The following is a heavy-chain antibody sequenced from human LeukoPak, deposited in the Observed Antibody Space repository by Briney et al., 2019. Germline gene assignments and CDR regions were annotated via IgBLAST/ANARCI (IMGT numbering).Heavy chain of an antibody. V-gene: IGHV3-7*01. CDR3: ARRSYRGVITVYCYYYMDV. Sequence: PGGSLRLSCVASGFSFSTYWMSWVRQAPGKGLEWVANIKQDGSENYYVDSVKGRFTISRDNAKNSVYLQMNRLRVEDTAVYYCARRSYRGVITVYCYYYMDVWGKGTPVTVSS. CDR1: GFSFSTYW. D-gene: IGHD3-16*02. J-gene: IGHJ6*03. CDR2: IKQDGSEN.